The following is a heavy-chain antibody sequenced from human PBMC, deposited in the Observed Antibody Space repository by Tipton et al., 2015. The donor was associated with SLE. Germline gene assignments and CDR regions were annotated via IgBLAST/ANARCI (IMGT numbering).Heavy chain of an antibody. V-gene: IGHV3-15*01. CDR2: IKSKTDGETT. D-gene: IGHD6-19*01. Sequence: SLRLSCAASGFTFSNAWMSWVRQAPGKGLEWVGRIKSKTDGETTDYATPVKGGFTISRDDSNNTLYLQMNSLKTEDTAVYYCTTDWYRGWIDYWGQGTLVTVSS. J-gene: IGHJ4*02. CDR3: TTDWYRGWIDY. CDR1: GFTFSNAW.